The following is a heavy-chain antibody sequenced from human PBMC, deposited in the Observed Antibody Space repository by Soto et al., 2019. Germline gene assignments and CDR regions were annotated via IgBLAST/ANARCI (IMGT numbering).Heavy chain of an antibody. CDR3: TSDSYSTMIIVRFDY. V-gene: IGHV4-39*03. CDR1: SGSISSSSSY. J-gene: IGHJ4*01. D-gene: IGHD3-22*01. Sequence: PSETLSLTCTVSSGSISSSSSYWGWIRQPPGKGLEWIGSIYYSGNTYYNPSLKSRVTISIDSSKTQFSLKLNSVTTADTAVYYCTSDSYSTMIIVRFDYWGHGTLVTVSS. CDR2: IYYSGNT.